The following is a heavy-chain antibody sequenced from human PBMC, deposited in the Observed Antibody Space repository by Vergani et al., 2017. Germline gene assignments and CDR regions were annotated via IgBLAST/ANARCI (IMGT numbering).Heavy chain of an antibody. Sequence: QVQLQESGPGLVKPSETLSLTCSVSGYSISRGYFWGWFRQPPGKGLEWIGDIFHTGLTYRNPSLRSRVAISVDTSRNPFSLKLRSVTAAATAAYFCARGGLPDAFDIWGQGTLVTVSS. J-gene: IGHJ3*02. CDR2: IFHTGLT. CDR1: GYSISRGYF. CDR3: ARGGLPDAFDI. D-gene: IGHD3-10*01. V-gene: IGHV4-38-2*02.